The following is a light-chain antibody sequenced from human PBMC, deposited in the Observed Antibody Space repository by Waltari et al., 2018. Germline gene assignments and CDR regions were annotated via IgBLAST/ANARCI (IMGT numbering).Light chain of an antibody. CDR1: TSDVGHSQY. V-gene: IGLV2-14*01. CDR2: DVN. Sequence: QSALTQPASVSGSPGQSITISFRRLTSDVGHSQYASWFQQHPGKVPKVMISDVNNRPSGVSNRFSGSKSGNTASLTISGLQAEDEADYYCISFTTSGTWVFGGGTKLTVL. CDR3: ISFTTSGTWV. J-gene: IGLJ3*02.